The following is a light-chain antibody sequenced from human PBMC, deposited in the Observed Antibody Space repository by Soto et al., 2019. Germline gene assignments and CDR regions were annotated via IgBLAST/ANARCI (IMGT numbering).Light chain of an antibody. CDR1: QGISSY. J-gene: IGKJ5*01. CDR2: AAS. V-gene: IGKV1-9*01. Sequence: EIQLTQSPSFLSASVGDRVTITCRASQGISSYLAWYQQKPGKAPKLLIYAASTLQSGVPSRFSGSASGTEFTLTISSLQPEDFATYDCQQLKSYPITVGQGTRLEI. CDR3: QQLKSYPIT.